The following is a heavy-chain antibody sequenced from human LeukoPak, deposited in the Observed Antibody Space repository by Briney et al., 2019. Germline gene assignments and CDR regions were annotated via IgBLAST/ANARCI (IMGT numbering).Heavy chain of an antibody. V-gene: IGHV1-24*01. CDR3: ATLPRGHLFDF. CDR2: FVPEDAET. CDR1: GDTLTELS. Sequence: GASVTVSCKLSGDTLTELSMHWVRQSPGKGLEGMGGFVPEDAETIYAQKFHGRVTMTEDTSTDTAYMELSSLRSDDTAVYFCATLPRGHLFDFWGQGTLVTVSS. J-gene: IGHJ4*02. D-gene: IGHD3-10*01.